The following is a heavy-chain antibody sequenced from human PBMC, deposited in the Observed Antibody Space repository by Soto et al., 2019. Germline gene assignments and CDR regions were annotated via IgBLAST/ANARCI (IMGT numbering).Heavy chain of an antibody. CDR3: ARDICEFDY. CDR1: GSSISSYY. Sequence: SETLSLSCTVSGSSISSYYWSWIRQPPGKGLEWIGFIYYSGSTNYNPSLKSRVTISVDTSKNQFSLKLSSVTAADTAVYYCARDICEFDYWGQGTLVTVSS. V-gene: IGHV4-59*01. J-gene: IGHJ4*02. CDR2: IYYSGST.